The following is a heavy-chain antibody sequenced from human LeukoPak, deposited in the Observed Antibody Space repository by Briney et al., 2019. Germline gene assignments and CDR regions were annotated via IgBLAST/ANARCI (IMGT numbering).Heavy chain of an antibody. CDR3: ARASRQIWFGELLNWFDP. D-gene: IGHD3-10*01. Sequence: VASVKVSCKVSGYTLTELSMHWVRQAPGQGLEWMGGIIPIFGTANYAQKFQGRVTITADESTSTAYMELSSLRSEDTAVYYCARASRQIWFGELLNWFDPWGQGTLVTVSS. CDR1: GYTLTELS. CDR2: IIPIFGTA. J-gene: IGHJ5*02. V-gene: IGHV1-69*13.